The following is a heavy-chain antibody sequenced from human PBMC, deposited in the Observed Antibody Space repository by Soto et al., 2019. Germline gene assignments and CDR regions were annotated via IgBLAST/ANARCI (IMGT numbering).Heavy chain of an antibody. Sequence: GASVKVSCKASGGTFSSYAISCVRQAPGQGLERMGGIIPIFGTANYAQKFQGRVTITADESTSTAYMELSSLRSEDTAVYYCARDSYMVRGVIITSNYGMEVWGQGTTVTVS. J-gene: IGHJ6*02. V-gene: IGHV1-69*13. CDR1: GGTFSSYA. CDR3: ARDSYMVRGVIITSNYGMEV. D-gene: IGHD3-10*01. CDR2: IIPIFGTA.